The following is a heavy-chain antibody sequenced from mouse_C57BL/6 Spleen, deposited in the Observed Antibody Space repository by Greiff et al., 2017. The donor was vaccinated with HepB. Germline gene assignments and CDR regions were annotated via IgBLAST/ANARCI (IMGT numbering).Heavy chain of an antibody. V-gene: IGHV3-6*01. CDR2: ISYDGSN. CDR1: RYSITSGYY. J-gene: IGHJ2*01. Sequence: ESGPGLVKPSQSLSLTCSVTRYSITSGYYWNWIRQFPGNKLEWMGYISYDGSNNYNPSLKNRISITRDTSKNQFFLKLNSVTTEDTATYYCARDGNSLDYWGQGTTLTVSS. D-gene: IGHD2-1*01. CDR3: ARDGNSLDY.